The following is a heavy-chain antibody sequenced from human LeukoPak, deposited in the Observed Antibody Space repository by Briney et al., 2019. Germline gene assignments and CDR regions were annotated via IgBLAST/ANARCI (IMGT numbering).Heavy chain of an antibody. V-gene: IGHV1-2*02. D-gene: IGHD6-13*01. CDR2: INPNSGGT. CDR1: GGTFSSYA. Sequence: GSSVKVSCKASGGTFSSYAISWVRQAPGQGLEWMGWINPNSGGTNYAQKFQGRVTMTRDTSISTAYMELSRLRSDDTAVYYCARGAAGDLDYWGQGTLVTVSS. CDR3: ARGAAGDLDY. J-gene: IGHJ4*02.